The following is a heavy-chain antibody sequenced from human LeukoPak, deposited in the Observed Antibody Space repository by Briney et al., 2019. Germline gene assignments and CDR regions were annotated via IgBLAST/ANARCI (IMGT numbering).Heavy chain of an antibody. CDR1: GFTFSSYG. V-gene: IGHV3-33*01. D-gene: IGHD2-2*01. CDR3: ARGACSSTGCRTRSWFDP. CDR2: IWYDGSNK. Sequence: GRSLRLSCAASGFTFSSYGMHWVRQAPGKGLEWVAVIWYDGSNKYYADSVKGRFTISRDNSKHTLYLQTNSLRAEDTAVYYCARGACSSTGCRTRSWFDPWGQGTLVTVSS. J-gene: IGHJ5*02.